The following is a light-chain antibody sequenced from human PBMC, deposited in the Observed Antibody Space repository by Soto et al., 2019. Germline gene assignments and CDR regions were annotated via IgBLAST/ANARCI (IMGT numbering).Light chain of an antibody. V-gene: IGKV3-15*01. CDR3: QQYNEWPPLT. J-gene: IGKJ4*01. Sequence: EIVMTQSPVTLSVSPGERATLSCRASQSIRSNLAWYQQKPGQAPRLLIYGASTRATGVAARFSGSGSGTEFTLTITSLQSEDLAVYFCQQYNEWPPLTFGGGTKLAIK. CDR1: QSIRSN. CDR2: GAS.